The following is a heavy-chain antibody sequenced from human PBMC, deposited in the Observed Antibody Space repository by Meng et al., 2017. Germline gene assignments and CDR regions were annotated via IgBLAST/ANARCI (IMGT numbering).Heavy chain of an antibody. Sequence: GGSLRLSCAASGFTFSSYAMSWVRQAPGKGLEWVSAISGSGGSTYYADSVKGRFTISRDNSKNTLYLQMNSLRAEDTAVYYCVKDFEDGYNLYDYWGQGTLVTVSS. CDR2: ISGSGGST. V-gene: IGHV3-23*01. CDR3: VKDFEDGYNLYDY. D-gene: IGHD5-24*01. J-gene: IGHJ4*02. CDR1: GFTFSSYA.